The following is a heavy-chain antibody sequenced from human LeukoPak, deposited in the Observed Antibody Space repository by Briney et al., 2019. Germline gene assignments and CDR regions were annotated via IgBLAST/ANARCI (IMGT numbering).Heavy chain of an antibody. CDR2: INPSGGST. V-gene: IGHV1-46*01. CDR3: ARGKAASGDVFDF. CDR1: GYTFTTYY. Sequence: ASVKVSCKASGYTFTTYYMHWLRQAPGQGLQWMGIINPSGGSTTYAQKFQGRVTMTRDTPTVTAYMELSSLRPEDTAVYYCARGKAASGDVFDFWGQGTMVTVSS. J-gene: IGHJ3*01. D-gene: IGHD2-15*01.